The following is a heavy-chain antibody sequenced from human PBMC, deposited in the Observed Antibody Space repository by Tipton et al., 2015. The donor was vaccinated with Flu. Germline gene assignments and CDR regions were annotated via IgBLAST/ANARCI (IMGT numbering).Heavy chain of an antibody. CDR1: GGALTGGNYF. CDR2: TSYSGST. CDR3: ARRGYGDYAPIDY. J-gene: IGHJ4*02. D-gene: IGHD4-17*01. V-gene: IGHV4-31*03. Sequence: TLSLTCSVSGGALTGGNYFWTWIRQHPAKGLEWIAYTSYSGSTFYNPPLKSRVTTSLDTSKNQFSLKVSSVTAADTAVYYCARRGYGDYAPIDYWGQGTLVTVSS.